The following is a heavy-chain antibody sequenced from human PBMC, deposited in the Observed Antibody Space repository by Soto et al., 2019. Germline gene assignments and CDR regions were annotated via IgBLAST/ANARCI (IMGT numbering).Heavy chain of an antibody. J-gene: IGHJ4*02. D-gene: IGHD1-7*01. V-gene: IGHV3-33*01. CDR3: ARDGIGGTVFRGYLDY. CDR2: IRFDGSNE. Sequence: QEQLVESGGGVVQPGTSLRLSCAVPGGIFHGYGMHWVRQAPGKGLEWVAIIRFDGSNEEYADSVKGRFTISRENSKNTLYLQMNTLVAEDTAVYYCARDGIGGTVFRGYLDYWGRGTVVTVSS. CDR1: GGIFHGYG.